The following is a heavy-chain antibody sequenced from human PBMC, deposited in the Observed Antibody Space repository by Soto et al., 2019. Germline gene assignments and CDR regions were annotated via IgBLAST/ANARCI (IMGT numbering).Heavy chain of an antibody. J-gene: IGHJ6*02. CDR2: ISGYNGKT. V-gene: IGHV1-18*01. Sequence: QVQLVQSGNEVKKPGASVNVSCKASGYSFTRYGISWVRQAPGQGLEWMGWISGYNGKTEYAQNLQGRVSMTTDTSTSTAYMELRSLGSDDTAVYYCAREGDRPYYYYGMDVWGQGTTVTVSS. CDR1: GYSFTRYG. CDR3: AREGDRPYYYYGMDV. D-gene: IGHD3-16*01.